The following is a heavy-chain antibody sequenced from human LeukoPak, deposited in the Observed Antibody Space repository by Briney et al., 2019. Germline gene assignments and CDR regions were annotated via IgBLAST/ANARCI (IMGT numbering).Heavy chain of an antibody. CDR2: ISGSGGST. J-gene: IGHJ4*02. CDR1: GFTFSSYA. Sequence: GGSLRLSCAASGFTFSSYAMSWVRQAPGKGLEWVSAISGSGGSTYYADSVKGRFTISRDNSKNTLYLQMNSLRAEDTAVYYCARDRLRWEPTYYFDYWGQGTLVTVSS. CDR3: ARDRLRWEPTYYFDY. D-gene: IGHD1-26*01. V-gene: IGHV3-23*01.